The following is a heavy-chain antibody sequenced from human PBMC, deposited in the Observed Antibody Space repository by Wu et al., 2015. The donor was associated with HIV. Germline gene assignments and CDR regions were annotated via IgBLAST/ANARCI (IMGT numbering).Heavy chain of an antibody. Sequence: QVHLLQSGAEVKKSGSSVRVSCKASGATFSNYALSWVRQAPGQGLEWMGWISGYNGNTNYAQNLQGRVTMTTDTSTSTVYMELRSLRSDDTAVYYCVRDSTEDRPNWFDPWGQGTLVIVSS. CDR2: ISGYNGNT. D-gene: IGHD6-6*01. CDR3: VRDSTEDRPNWFDP. J-gene: IGHJ5*02. V-gene: IGHV1-18*01. CDR1: GATFSNYA.